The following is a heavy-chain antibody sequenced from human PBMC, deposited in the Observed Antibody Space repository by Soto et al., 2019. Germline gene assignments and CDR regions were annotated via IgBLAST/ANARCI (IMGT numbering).Heavy chain of an antibody. J-gene: IGHJ6*02. CDR3: AREGGYSGSYYYYYGMDV. V-gene: IGHV4-4*07. CDR1: GGSISSYY. Sequence: SETLSLTCTVSGGSISSYYWSWIRQPAGKGLEWFGRIYPSGSTNYNPSLKSRVTMSVDTSKNQISLKLSSVTAADTAVYYCAREGGYSGSYYYYYGMDVWGQGTTVT. D-gene: IGHD1-26*01. CDR2: IYPSGST.